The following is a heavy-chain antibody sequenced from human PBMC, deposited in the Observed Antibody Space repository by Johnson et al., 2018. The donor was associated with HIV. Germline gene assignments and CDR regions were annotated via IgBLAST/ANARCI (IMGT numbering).Heavy chain of an antibody. V-gene: IGHV3-30-3*01. CDR2: ISYDGSNK. J-gene: IGHJ3*02. CDR1: GFTFSSYA. CDR3: ARDRGGGTEAGAFDI. Sequence: QVQLVESGGGVVQPGRSLRLSCAASGFTFSSYAMHWVRQAPGKGLEWVAVISYDGSNKYYADSVKGRFTISRDNSKNTRYLQMNSLRAEDTAVYYCARDRGGGTEAGAFDIWGQGTMVTVSS. D-gene: IGHD2-15*01.